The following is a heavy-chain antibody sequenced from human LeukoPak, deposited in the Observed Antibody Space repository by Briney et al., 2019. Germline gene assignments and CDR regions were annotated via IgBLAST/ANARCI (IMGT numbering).Heavy chain of an antibody. CDR2: ISGSGGST. V-gene: IGHV3-23*01. D-gene: IGHD3-3*01. Sequence: GGSLRLSCAAFGFTFSSYAMSWVRQAPGKGLEWVSAISGSGGSTYYADSVKGRFTISRDNSKNTLYLQMNSLRAEDTAVYYCATRVPTISGVAYFDYWGQGTLVTVSS. J-gene: IGHJ4*02. CDR3: ATRVPTISGVAYFDY. CDR1: GFTFSSYA.